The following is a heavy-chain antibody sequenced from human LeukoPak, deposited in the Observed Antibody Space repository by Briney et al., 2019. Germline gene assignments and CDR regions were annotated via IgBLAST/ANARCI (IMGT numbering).Heavy chain of an antibody. Sequence: GGSLRLSCAASGFTFSGYAMHWVRQAPGKGLEWVAVISYDGSNKYYADSVKGRFTISRDNSKNTLYLQMNSLRAEDTAVYYCARVFPGRGSYYAFDIWGQGTMVTVSS. D-gene: IGHD1-26*01. CDR3: ARVFPGRGSYYAFDI. J-gene: IGHJ3*02. CDR1: GFTFSGYA. CDR2: ISYDGSNK. V-gene: IGHV3-30*04.